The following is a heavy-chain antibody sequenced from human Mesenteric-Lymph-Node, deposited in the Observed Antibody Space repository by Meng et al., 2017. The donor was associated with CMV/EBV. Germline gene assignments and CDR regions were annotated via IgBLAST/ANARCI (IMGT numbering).Heavy chain of an antibody. Sequence: GESLKISCAASGFTFSSYSVNWVRQAPGKGLEWVSSISSSSSYIYYADSVKGRFTISRDNAKNSLYLQMNSLRAEDTAVYYCASGITINYWGQGTLVTVSS. V-gene: IGHV3-21*01. CDR1: GFTFSSYS. J-gene: IGHJ4*02. CDR2: ISSSSSYI. D-gene: IGHD3-10*01. CDR3: ASGITINY.